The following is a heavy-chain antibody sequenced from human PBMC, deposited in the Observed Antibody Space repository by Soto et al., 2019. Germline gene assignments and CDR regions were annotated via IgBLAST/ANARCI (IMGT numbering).Heavy chain of an antibody. CDR1: GFTFSSYA. CDR2: ISGSGGST. D-gene: IGHD6-13*01. J-gene: IGHJ4*02. V-gene: IGHV3-23*01. Sequence: PGGSLRLSCAASGFTFSSYAMSWVRQAPGKGLEWVSAISGSGGSTYYADSVKGRFTISRDNSKNTLYLQMNSLRAEDTAVYYCAKKGSGSIEAAGIFYYFDYWGRGTLVTVSS. CDR3: AKKGSGSIEAAGIFYYFDY.